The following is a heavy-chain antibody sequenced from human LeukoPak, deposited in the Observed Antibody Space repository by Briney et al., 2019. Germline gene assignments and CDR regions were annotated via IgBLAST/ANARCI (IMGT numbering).Heavy chain of an antibody. D-gene: IGHD3-22*01. CDR3: ASIYYYDSAPFDP. Sequence: SETLYLTCSVSGGSIRSIIYYWGWIRQPPGKGLEWIGSIYYSGTAYYNPSLKSRVTISVDTSKNQFSLKLSSVTAADTAVYYCASIYYYDSAPFDPWGQGTLVTVSS. V-gene: IGHV4-39*07. CDR1: GGSIRSIIYY. CDR2: IYYSGTA. J-gene: IGHJ5*02.